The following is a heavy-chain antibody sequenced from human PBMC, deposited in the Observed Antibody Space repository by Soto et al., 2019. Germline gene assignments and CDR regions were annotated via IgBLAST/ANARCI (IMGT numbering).Heavy chain of an antibody. J-gene: IGHJ3*01. Sequence: ASVKVSCKASGYTFTSYAMHWVRQAPGQRLEWMGWINAGNGNTKYSQKFQGRVTITRDTSASTAYMELSSLRSEDTAVYYCARRYCSGGNCYFSGGFDVWGQGTMVTVSS. CDR2: INAGNGNT. V-gene: IGHV1-3*01. CDR1: GYTFTSYA. CDR3: ARRYCSGGNCYFSGGFDV. D-gene: IGHD2-15*01.